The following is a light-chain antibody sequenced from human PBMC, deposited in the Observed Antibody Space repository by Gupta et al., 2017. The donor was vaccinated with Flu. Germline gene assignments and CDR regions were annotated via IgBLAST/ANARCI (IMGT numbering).Light chain of an antibody. V-gene: IGLV1-44*01. CDR2: SDN. CDR1: TSNIGSNV. CDR3: AAWDDSLNGLWV. Sequence: VIISCSGRTSNIGSNVVSWYQQLPGTAPKLLIYSDNQRPSGVPDRFSGSKSGTSASLAISGLQSEDEADYYCAAWDDSLNGLWVFGGGTKLTVL. J-gene: IGLJ3*02.